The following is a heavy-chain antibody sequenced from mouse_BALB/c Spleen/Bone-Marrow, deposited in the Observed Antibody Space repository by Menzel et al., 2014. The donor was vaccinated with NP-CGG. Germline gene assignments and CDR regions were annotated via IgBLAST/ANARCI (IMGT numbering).Heavy chain of an antibody. J-gene: IGHJ2*01. CDR3: ARDMGLLRFDY. Sequence: EVQLVESGGGLVQPGGSLRLSCATSGFTFSDYYMSWVRQPPGEALEWLGFIRNKANGYTTEYSASVKGRFTISRDNSQSILYLQMNTLRAEDSATYYCARDMGLLRFDYWGQGTTLTVSS. V-gene: IGHV7-3*02. CDR2: IRNKANGYTT. D-gene: IGHD1-1*01. CDR1: GFTFSDYY.